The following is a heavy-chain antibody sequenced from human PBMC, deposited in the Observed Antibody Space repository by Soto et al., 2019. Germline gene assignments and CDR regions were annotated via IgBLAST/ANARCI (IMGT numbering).Heavy chain of an antibody. CDR2: ISSSSSYI. CDR3: ARDLGELSAV. D-gene: IGHD3-10*01. CDR1: GFIFSSST. Sequence: ESGGGLVKPGGSLRLSCAGSGFIFSSSTMSWVRQAPGKGLEWVSSISSSSSYIYSADSLKGRFTISRDNAKNSLYLQVNSLRAEDTAVYYCARDLGELSAVWGQGTLVTVSS. V-gene: IGHV3-21*01. J-gene: IGHJ4*02.